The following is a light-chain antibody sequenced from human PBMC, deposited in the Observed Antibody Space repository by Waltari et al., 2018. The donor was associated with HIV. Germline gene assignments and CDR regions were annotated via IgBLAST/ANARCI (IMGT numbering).Light chain of an antibody. CDR2: RND. CDR3: ASWDDGLRGHV. V-gene: IGLV1-47*01. CDR1: NSNIGSNF. J-gene: IGLJ1*01. Sequence: QSALTQPPSASDLPGQRLNISCSGNNSNIGSNFVFWSQQLPGAAPRLLVYRNDQRPSGVDDRCSGSRSGTSASLVIRALRAEDEADYYCASWDDGLRGHVFGTGTTVSVL.